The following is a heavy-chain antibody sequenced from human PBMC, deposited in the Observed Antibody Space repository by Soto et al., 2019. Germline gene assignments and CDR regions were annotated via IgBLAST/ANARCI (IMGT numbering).Heavy chain of an antibody. V-gene: IGHV1-18*01. D-gene: IGHD5-18*01. CDR2: ISAYNGNT. CDR3: ATTSAGYSYGPDYYYYYGMDV. CDR1: GYTFTSYG. Sequence: SVKVSCKASGYTFTSYGISWVRQAPVQGLEWMGWISAYNGNTNYAQKLQGRVTMTTDTSTSTAYMELRSLRSDDTAVYYCATTSAGYSYGPDYYYYYGMDVWGQGTTVTVSS. J-gene: IGHJ6*02.